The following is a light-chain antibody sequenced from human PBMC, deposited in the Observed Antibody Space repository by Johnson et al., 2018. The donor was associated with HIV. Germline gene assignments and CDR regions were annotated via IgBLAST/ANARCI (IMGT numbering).Light chain of an antibody. Sequence: QSVLTQPPSVSAAPGQKVTISCSGSSSNIENNYVSWYQQLPGTAPKLLIYEDNRRPSGTPDRFSGSKSGTSATLGITGLQTGDEADYYCGTWDSSLNAYVFVAATKVAVL. V-gene: IGLV1-51*02. CDR1: SSNIENNY. J-gene: IGLJ1*01. CDR3: GTWDSSLNAYV. CDR2: EDN.